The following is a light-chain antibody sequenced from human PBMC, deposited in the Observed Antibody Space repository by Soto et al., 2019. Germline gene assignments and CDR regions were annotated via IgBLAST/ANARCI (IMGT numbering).Light chain of an antibody. CDR2: EVS. CDR3: SSYTSSSIDYV. Sequence: QSALTQPASVSGSPGQSITISCTGTSSDVGGYNYVSWYQQHPGKAPKLMIYEVSNRPSGVSNRFSGSKSGNTASLTISGLLAVDVADYYCSSYTSSSIDYVFGTGTKLTVL. V-gene: IGLV2-14*01. J-gene: IGLJ1*01. CDR1: SSDVGGYNY.